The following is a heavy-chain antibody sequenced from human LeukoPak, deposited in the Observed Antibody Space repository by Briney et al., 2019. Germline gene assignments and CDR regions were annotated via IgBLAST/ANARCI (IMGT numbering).Heavy chain of an antibody. Sequence: GGSLRLSCAASGFTFSSYSMTWVRQAPGKGLEWVSSISSSSSYIYYADSVKGRFTISRDNAKNSLYLQMNSLRAEDTAVYYCARDQGRRDFWSGYSELDYWGQGTLVTVSS. CDR1: GFTFSSYS. CDR2: ISSSSSYI. J-gene: IGHJ4*02. CDR3: ARDQGRRDFWSGYSELDY. D-gene: IGHD3-3*01. V-gene: IGHV3-21*01.